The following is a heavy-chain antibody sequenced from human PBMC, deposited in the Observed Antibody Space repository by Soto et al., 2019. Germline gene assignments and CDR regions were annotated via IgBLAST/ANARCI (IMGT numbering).Heavy chain of an antibody. CDR3: ARDGTMVRGVIYYYYMDV. V-gene: IGHV1-69*08. J-gene: IGHJ6*03. CDR2: IIPILGIA. D-gene: IGHD3-10*01. CDR1: GGTFSSYT. Sequence: QVQLVQSGAEVKKPGSSVKVSCKASGGTFSSYTISWVRQAPGQGLEWMGRIIPILGIANYAQKFQGRVTITADKSTCTAYMELSSLRSEDTAVYYCARDGTMVRGVIYYYYMDVWGKGTTVTVSS.